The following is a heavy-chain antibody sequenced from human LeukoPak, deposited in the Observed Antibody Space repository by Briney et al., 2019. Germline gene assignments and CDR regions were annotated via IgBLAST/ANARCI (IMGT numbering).Heavy chain of an antibody. CDR1: GFTFSSYS. CDR2: ISTISSTI. J-gene: IGHJ4*02. CDR3: AKDQYGSGNYFDY. D-gene: IGHD3-10*01. V-gene: IGHV3-48*01. Sequence: GGSLRLSCAASGFTFSSYSMSWVRQAPGKGLEWVSYISTISSTIYYADSVKGRFTISRDNAKNSLSLQMNSLRVEDTAVYYCAKDQYGSGNYFDYWGQGTLVTVSS.